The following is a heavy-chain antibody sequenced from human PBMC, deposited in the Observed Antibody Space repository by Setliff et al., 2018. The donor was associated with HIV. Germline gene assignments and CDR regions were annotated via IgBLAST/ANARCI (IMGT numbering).Heavy chain of an antibody. D-gene: IGHD2-21*01. Sequence: PGGSLRLSCAASGFTFSSSEKNWVRQAPGKGLEWVSVISGSGDSTFYADSLKGRFTISRDNSKNTLYLQMNSLRAEDTAVYYWASQVIDGDIFDYWGQGTLVTVAS. CDR2: ISGSGDST. CDR1: GFTFSSSE. J-gene: IGHJ4*02. V-gene: IGHV3-23*01. CDR3: ASQVIDGDIFDY.